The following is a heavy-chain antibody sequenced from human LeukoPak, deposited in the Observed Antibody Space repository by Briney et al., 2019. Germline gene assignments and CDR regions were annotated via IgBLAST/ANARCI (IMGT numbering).Heavy chain of an antibody. CDR2: IGTAGDT. CDR3: ARADGYYDSSGYLYYFDY. D-gene: IGHD3-22*01. CDR1: GFTFSSYD. V-gene: IGHV3-13*01. J-gene: IGHJ4*02. Sequence: PGGSLRLSCAASGFTFSSYDMHWVRQATGKGLEWVSAIGTAGDTYYPGSVKGRFTISRENAKNSLYLQMNSLRAGDTAVYYCARADGYYDSSGYLYYFDYWGQGTLVTVSS.